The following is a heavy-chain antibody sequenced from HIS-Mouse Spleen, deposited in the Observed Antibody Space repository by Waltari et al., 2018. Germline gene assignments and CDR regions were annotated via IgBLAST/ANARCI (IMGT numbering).Heavy chain of an antibody. CDR1: GFPFSSYS. D-gene: IGHD5-18*01. CDR2: ISSSSSYI. V-gene: IGHV3-21*01. CDR3: ASNLGSDSYGRGDY. Sequence: EVQLVESGGGLVKPGGSLRLSCAASGFPFSSYSLTWVPQAPGKGLEWVSSISSSSSYIYYADSVKGRFTISRDNAKNSLYLQMNSLRAEDTAVYYCASNLGSDSYGRGDYWGQGTLVTVSS. J-gene: IGHJ4*02.